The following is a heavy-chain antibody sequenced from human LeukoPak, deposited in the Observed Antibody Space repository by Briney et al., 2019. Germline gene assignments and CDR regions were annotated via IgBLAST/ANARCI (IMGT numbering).Heavy chain of an antibody. CDR2: ISSSSNYT. CDR3: ASGSLVSPAY. V-gene: IGHV3-11*03. J-gene: IGHJ4*02. CDR1: GFTFSDYY. D-gene: IGHD2-8*01. Sequence: GGSLRLSCAASGFTFSDYYMSWIRQAPGKGLEWVSYISSSSNYTKYADSVKGRFTISRDNAKNSLYLEMNSLRAEDTAVYYCASGSLVSPAYWGQGILVTVSS.